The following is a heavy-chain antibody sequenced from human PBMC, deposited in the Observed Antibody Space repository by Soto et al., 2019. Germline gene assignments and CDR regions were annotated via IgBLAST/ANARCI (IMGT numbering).Heavy chain of an antibody. CDR1: GFTFSSYW. CDR2: IKQDGSEK. D-gene: IGHD6-19*01. Sequence: EVQLVESGGGLVQPGGSLRLSCAASGFTFSSYWMSWVRQAPGKGLEWVANIKQDGSEKYYVDSVKGRFTISRDNAKNSLYLQMNSLRAEDTAVYYCARDLPRAVAGTWCAFDIWGQGTMVTVSS. J-gene: IGHJ3*02. V-gene: IGHV3-7*01. CDR3: ARDLPRAVAGTWCAFDI.